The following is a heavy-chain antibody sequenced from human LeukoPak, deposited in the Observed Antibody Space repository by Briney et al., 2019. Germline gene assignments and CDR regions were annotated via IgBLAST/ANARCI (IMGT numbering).Heavy chain of an antibody. D-gene: IGHD6-13*01. V-gene: IGHV4-4*07. Sequence: SETLSLTCTVSGVSISSYYWSWIRQPAGKGLEWIGRMYISGSTNYNRSLKSRVTMSVDTSKNQFSLKLSSVTAADTAVYYCARGGLAAAGDNWFDPWGQGTLVTVSS. CDR2: MYISGST. CDR3: ARGGLAAAGDNWFDP. J-gene: IGHJ5*02. CDR1: GVSISSYY.